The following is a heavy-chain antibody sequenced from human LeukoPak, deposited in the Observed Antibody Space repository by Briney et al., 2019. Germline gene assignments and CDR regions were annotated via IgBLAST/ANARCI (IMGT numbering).Heavy chain of an antibody. Sequence: TGGSLRLSCAASGFTFSSYAMSWVRQAPGKGLEWVSAISGSGGSTYYADSVKGRFTISRDNSKNTLYLQMNSLRAEHTAVYYCAKPPGYEPYYYYMDVWGKGTTVTVSS. CDR1: GFTFSSYA. CDR2: ISGSGGST. CDR3: AKPPGYEPYYYYMDV. V-gene: IGHV3-23*01. J-gene: IGHJ6*03. D-gene: IGHD5-12*01.